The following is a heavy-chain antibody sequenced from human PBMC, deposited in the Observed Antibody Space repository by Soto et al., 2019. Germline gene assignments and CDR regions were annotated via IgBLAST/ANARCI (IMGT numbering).Heavy chain of an antibody. CDR1: GGSFSGYY. Sequence: PSETLSLTCAVYGGSFSGYYWSWIRQPPGKGLEWIGEINHSGSTNYNPSLKSRVTISVDTSKNQFSLKLSSVTAADTAVYYRASGNPFYDYIWGSYRYTEVFDYWGQGTLVTVSS. CDR2: INHSGST. CDR3: ASGNPFYDYIWGSYRYTEVFDY. D-gene: IGHD3-16*02. V-gene: IGHV4-34*01. J-gene: IGHJ4*02.